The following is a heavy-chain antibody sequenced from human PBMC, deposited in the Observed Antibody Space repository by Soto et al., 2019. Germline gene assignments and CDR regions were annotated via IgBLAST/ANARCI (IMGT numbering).Heavy chain of an antibody. J-gene: IGHJ1*01. D-gene: IGHD2-15*01. Sequence: QVQLIQSGAEVKKPGASVKVSCKVSGYTLSELSIHWVRQAPGKGLEWMGGFEPDDGDIIYAQKFQGRVSMTEDTSTDTAYMELSSLRSEDTAVYYCATDATRYCSGGSCFGPRGYFQHWGQGTLVTVSS. CDR1: GYTLSELS. V-gene: IGHV1-24*01. CDR2: FEPDDGDI. CDR3: ATDATRYCSGGSCFGPRGYFQH.